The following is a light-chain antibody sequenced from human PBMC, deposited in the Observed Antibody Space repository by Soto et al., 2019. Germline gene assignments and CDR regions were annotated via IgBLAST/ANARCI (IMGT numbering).Light chain of an antibody. V-gene: IGLV2-11*01. CDR2: DVS. J-gene: IGLJ3*02. CDR3: CSLACSYAIWV. CDR1: SSDGGDYNY. Sequence: QSALTQPRSVSGSPGQSVTISCTGTSSDGGDYNYVSWYQQYTGKAPKVVIYDVSKRPSGVADRFSGSKSGDTASLTISGPQAEYEDDDDCCSLACSYAIWVFGGGTKLTVL.